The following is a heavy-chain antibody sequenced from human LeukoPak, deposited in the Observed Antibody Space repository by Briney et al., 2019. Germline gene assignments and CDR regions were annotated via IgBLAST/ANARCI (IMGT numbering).Heavy chain of an antibody. CDR2: IKSKTDGGTT. Sequence: GGSLRLSCAASGFTFSNAWMSWVRQAPGKGLEWVGRIKSKTDGGTTDYAAPVKGRFTISRDDSKNTLYLQMNSLKTEDTAVYYCTTLYITMVRGVPFDYWGQGTLVTVSS. CDR1: GFTFSNAW. D-gene: IGHD3-10*01. V-gene: IGHV3-15*01. J-gene: IGHJ4*02. CDR3: TTLYITMVRGVPFDY.